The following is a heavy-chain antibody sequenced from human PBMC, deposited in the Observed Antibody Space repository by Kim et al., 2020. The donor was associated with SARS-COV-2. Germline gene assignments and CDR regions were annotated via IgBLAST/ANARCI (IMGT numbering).Heavy chain of an antibody. CDR3: ARSAHFWSGHYFAF. Sequence: ASVKVSCKASGYTFTDYYIHWVRQAPGQGLEWMGWINPYSGDTNYAQKFQGRVTMTRDTSISTPYVELSSLRSDDTAVYYCARSAHFWSGHYFAFWDQGTLITVSP. CDR2: INPYSGDT. D-gene: IGHD3-3*01. V-gene: IGHV1-2*02. CDR1: GYTFTDYY. J-gene: IGHJ4*02.